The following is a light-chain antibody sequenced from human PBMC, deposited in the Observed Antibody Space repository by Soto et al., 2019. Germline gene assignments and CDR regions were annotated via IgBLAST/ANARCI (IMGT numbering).Light chain of an antibody. J-gene: IGKJ1*01. CDR3: QQYYSTPQT. Sequence: EIVMTQSPATLSVSPRQRATLPCRTSQSISSNLAWYQQKPGQAPRLLIYGASTRATGFPVRFTGSGSGTEFTLTISSLQSEDVAVYYCQQYYSTPQTFGQGTKV. V-gene: IGKV3-15*01. CDR1: QSISSN. CDR2: GAS.